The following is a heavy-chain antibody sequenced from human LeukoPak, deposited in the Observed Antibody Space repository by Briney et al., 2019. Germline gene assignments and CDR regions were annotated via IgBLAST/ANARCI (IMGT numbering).Heavy chain of an antibody. CDR2: IVVGSGNT. CDR1: GFTFTSSA. D-gene: IGHD5-18*01. V-gene: IGHV1-58*02. J-gene: IGHJ4*02. Sequence: SVKVSCKASGFTFTSSAMQWVRQARGQRLEWIGWIVVGSGNTNYAQKFQERVTITRDMSTSTAYMELSSLRSEDTAVYYCAAGRYSYGSFDYWGQGTLVTVSS. CDR3: AAGRYSYGSFDY.